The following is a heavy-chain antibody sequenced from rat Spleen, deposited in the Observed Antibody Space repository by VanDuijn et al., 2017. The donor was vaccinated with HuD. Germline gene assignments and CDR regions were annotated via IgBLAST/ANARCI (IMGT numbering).Heavy chain of an antibody. J-gene: IGHJ2*01. CDR2: ISTGGGNT. CDR3: ARGGGIGY. Sequence: EVQLVESGGGLVQPGRSMKLSCAASGFTFSNYYMAWVRQAPTKGLEWVASISTGGGNTYYRDSVKGRFTISRDNAKSTLYLQMDSVRSEDTATYYCARGGGIGYWGQVVMVTVSS. CDR1: GFTFSNYY. V-gene: IGHV5-25*01.